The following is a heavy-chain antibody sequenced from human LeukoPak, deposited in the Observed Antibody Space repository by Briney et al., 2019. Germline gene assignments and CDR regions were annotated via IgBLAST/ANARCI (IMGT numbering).Heavy chain of an antibody. CDR3: TRVGVLRFLEWLYFDY. CDR2: ISSGSDDI. D-gene: IGHD3-3*01. J-gene: IGHJ4*02. Sequence: PGGSLRLSCEVSGFTFSRHSMNWVRQTPGKGLEWVSSISSGSDDISYADSVKGRFTISRDNSKNTLYLQMNSLKTGDTAVYYCTRVGVLRFLEWLYFDYWGQGTLVTVSS. CDR1: GFTFSRHS. V-gene: IGHV3-21*03.